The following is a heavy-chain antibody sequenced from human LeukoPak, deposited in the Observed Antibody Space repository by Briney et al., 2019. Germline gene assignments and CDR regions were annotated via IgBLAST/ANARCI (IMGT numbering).Heavy chain of an antibody. V-gene: IGHV4-61*02. CDR3: AGYCGGGSCADS. CDR1: GGSISSGSYY. D-gene: IGHD2-15*01. CDR2: IYTSGST. Sequence: SQTLSLTCTVSGGSISSGSYYWSWIRQPAGKGLEWIGRIYTSGSTNYNPSLKSRVTISVDTSKNQVSLQLNSVTAADTAVYYCAGYCGGGSCADSWGQGTLVTVSS. J-gene: IGHJ4*02.